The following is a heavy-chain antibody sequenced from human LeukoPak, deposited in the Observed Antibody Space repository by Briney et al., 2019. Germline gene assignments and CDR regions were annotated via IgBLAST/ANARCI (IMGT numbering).Heavy chain of an antibody. J-gene: IGHJ4*02. Sequence: PSGTLSLTCAVSGGSISSGNWWNWVRQSPGKGLEWIGEIYHSGSTKYNPSLKSRVTISVQKSKNQFSLKLTSVTAADTAVYYCARQPMYCGGDCYPVGFDYWGQGTLVTVSS. CDR1: GGSISSGNW. CDR2: IYHSGST. V-gene: IGHV4-4*02. CDR3: ARQPMYCGGDCYPVGFDY. D-gene: IGHD2-21*02.